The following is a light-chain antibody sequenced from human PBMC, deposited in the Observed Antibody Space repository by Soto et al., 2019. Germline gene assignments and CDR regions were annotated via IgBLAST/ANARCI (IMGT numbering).Light chain of an antibody. CDR2: GAS. Sequence: EIVMTQSPATLSVSPGERATLSCRASESTNNYLAWYQQKPGQAPRLLIDGASTRAAGIPDRFSGSGSGTDFTLTISRLEPEDFAVYYCQQYEGTFGQGTKVDI. CDR1: ESTNNY. V-gene: IGKV3D-15*01. J-gene: IGKJ1*01. CDR3: QQYEGT.